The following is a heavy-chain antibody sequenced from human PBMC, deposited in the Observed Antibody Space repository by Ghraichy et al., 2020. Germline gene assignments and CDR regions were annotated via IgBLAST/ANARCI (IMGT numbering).Heavy chain of an antibody. J-gene: IGHJ4*02. Sequence: LSLTCAASGFTFSRYTFNWVRQTPGKGLEWVSSISGSGNSIFYADSLKGRFTISRDNANNSLFLQMNSLRAEDTAVYFCARVSLGYSSSWYFFDLWGQGTLVTVSS. CDR3: ARVSLGYSSSWYFFDL. V-gene: IGHV3-21*01. CDR2: ISGSGNSI. D-gene: IGHD6-13*01. CDR1: GFTFSRYT.